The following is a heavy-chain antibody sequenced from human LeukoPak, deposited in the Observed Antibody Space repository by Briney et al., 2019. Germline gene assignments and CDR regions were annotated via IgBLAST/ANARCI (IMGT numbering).Heavy chain of an antibody. V-gene: IGHV1-18*01. D-gene: IGHD5-18*01. CDR2: IRADNGNT. CDR1: GYTLTSYA. Sequence: GASVKVSCKASGYTLTSYAINWVRQAPGQGLECMGWIRADNGNTHYPQKFQGRVTMTTDISTSTAYMELRSLRSDDTAVYYCARGGNPDTAMVTVDYWGQGTLVTVSS. CDR3: ARGGNPDTAMVTVDY. J-gene: IGHJ4*02.